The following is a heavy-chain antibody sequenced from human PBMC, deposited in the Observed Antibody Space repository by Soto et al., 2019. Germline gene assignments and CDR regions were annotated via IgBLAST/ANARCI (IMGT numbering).Heavy chain of an antibody. D-gene: IGHD3-22*01. J-gene: IGHJ4*02. CDR3: ARDRYDSSGYYYGWEDY. CDR2: ISSSSSTI. V-gene: IGHV3-48*02. Sequence: GGSLRLSCAASGFTFSSYSMNWVRQAPGKGLEWVSYISSSSSTIYYADSVKGRFTISRDNAKNSLYLQMNSLRDEDTAVYYCARDRYDSSGYYYGWEDYWGQGTLVTVSS. CDR1: GFTFSSYS.